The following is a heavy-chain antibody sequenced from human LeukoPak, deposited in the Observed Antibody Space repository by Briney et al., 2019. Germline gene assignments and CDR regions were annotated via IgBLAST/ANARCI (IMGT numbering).Heavy chain of an antibody. J-gene: IGHJ4*02. V-gene: IGHV3-53*01. CDR3: ARSGSGWFDY. CDR1: WFSVVRKF. Sequence: GRCERLACAAAWFSVVRKFMSCARQPPGRGLEWVSVIYAGGDTYYADSVKGRFTISRDNFKNTVYLQMNSLRAEDTGMYYCARSGSGWFDYWGQGTLVTVS. D-gene: IGHD6-19*01. CDR2: IYAGGDT.